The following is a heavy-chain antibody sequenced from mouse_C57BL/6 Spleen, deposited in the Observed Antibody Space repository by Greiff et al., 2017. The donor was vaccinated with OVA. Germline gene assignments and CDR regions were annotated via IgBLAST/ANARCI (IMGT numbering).Heavy chain of an antibody. Sequence: QVHVKQSGAELVRPGPSVTLSCKASGYTFTDYEMHWVQQTPVHGLEWIGAIYSETGGTASNQKFKGKAILTADKSSSTAYMELRSLTSEDSAVYYCTRWGDYDAPGCADWGQGTLVTVAA. J-gene: IGHJ3*01. V-gene: IGHV1-15*01. CDR3: TRWGDYDAPGCAD. D-gene: IGHD2-4*01. CDR2: IYSETGGT. CDR1: GYTFTDYE.